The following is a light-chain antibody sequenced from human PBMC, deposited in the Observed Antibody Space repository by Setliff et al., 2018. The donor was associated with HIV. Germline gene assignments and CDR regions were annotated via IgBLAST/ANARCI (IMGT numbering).Light chain of an antibody. J-gene: IGLJ1*01. CDR3: SSYSSTSTLYV. CDR1: SSDVGSYNR. V-gene: IGLV2-18*02. CDR2: EVS. Sequence: QSVLTQPPSVSGSPGQTVTISCTGTSSDVGSYNRVSWYQQPPGTAPKLMIYEVSTRPSGVHDRFSGSKSGNTASLTISGLQAEDEADYYCSSYSSTSTLYVFGTGTKVTVL.